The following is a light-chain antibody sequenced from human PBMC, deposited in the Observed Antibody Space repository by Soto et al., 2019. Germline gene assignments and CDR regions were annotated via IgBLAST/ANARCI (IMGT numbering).Light chain of an antibody. CDR2: GAS. J-gene: IGKJ1*01. V-gene: IGKV3-15*01. Sequence: EVVMTQSPATLSVSPGERATLSCRASQSISSNLAWYQQQPGQPPRLLIYGASTRATGIPARFGGSGSGTEFTLTISSLQSEDFAVYYCQQYNNWPPWTFGQGTKVEIK. CDR1: QSISSN. CDR3: QQYNNWPPWT.